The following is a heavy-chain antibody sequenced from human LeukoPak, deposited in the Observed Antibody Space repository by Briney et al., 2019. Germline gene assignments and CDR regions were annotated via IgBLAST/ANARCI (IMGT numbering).Heavy chain of an antibody. CDR3: AKAGSVVPAATADY. J-gene: IGHJ4*02. Sequence: GSLRLSCAASGFTFSSYAMSWVRQAPGKGLEWVSAISGSGGSTYYADSVKGRFTISRDNSKNTLYLQMNSLRAEDTAVYYCAKAGSVVPAATADYWGQGTLVTVSS. CDR2: ISGSGGST. D-gene: IGHD2-2*01. V-gene: IGHV3-23*01. CDR1: GFTFSSYA.